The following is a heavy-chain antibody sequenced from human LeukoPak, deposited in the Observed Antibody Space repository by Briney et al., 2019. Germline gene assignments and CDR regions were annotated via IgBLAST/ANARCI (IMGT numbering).Heavy chain of an antibody. J-gene: IGHJ4*02. V-gene: IGHV1-69*05. D-gene: IGHD5-18*01. CDR1: GGTFSSYA. Sequence: GASVKVSCKASGGTFSSYAISWVRQAPGQGLEWMGGIIPVFGTANYAQKFQGRVTITTDESTSTAYMELSSLRSEDTAVYYCARDGPDTAKDYWGQGTLVTVSS. CDR3: ARDGPDTAKDY. CDR2: IIPVFGTA.